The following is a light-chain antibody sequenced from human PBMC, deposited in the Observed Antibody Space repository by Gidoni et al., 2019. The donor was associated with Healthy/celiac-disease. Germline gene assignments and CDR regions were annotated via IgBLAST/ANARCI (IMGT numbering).Light chain of an antibody. V-gene: IGKV3-11*01. CDR2: DAS. J-gene: IGKJ4*01. Sequence: EFVLTQSPPILSLSPGERATLSCRASQTISSYLAWYQQKPGQAPRLLIYDASNRATGIPARFSGSGSGTDFTRTISSLEPEDFAVYFCQQRRNWPLTFGGGTKVEIK. CDR3: QQRRNWPLT. CDR1: QTISSY.